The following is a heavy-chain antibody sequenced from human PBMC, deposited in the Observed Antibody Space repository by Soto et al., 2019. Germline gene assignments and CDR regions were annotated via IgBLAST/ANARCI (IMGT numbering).Heavy chain of an antibody. CDR3: ARRYGSAFDI. V-gene: IGHV4-59*01. CDR2: IYYSGST. CDR1: GGSIRSYY. D-gene: IGHD3-10*01. J-gene: IGHJ3*02. Sequence: QVQLQESGPGLVKPSETLSLTCTVSGGSIRSYYWSWIRQPPGKGLEWIGYIYYSGSTNYNPSLKCRVTISVDTSKNQFSLKLSSVTAADTAVYYCARRYGSAFDIWGQGTMVTVSS.